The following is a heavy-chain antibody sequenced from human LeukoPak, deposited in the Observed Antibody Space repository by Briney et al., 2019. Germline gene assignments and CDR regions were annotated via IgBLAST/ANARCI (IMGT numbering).Heavy chain of an antibody. D-gene: IGHD3-22*01. V-gene: IGHV3-43*01. CDR1: GFTFEDYT. J-gene: IGHJ4*02. CDR2: ISWDGTT. CDR3: VKDLSYESSGHVLEY. Sequence: GGSLRLSCVASGFTFEDYTMHWVRQAPGKTLEWVSLISWDGTTYYTDSVKGRFTISRDNSKNPLYLQMDTLRSEDTAFYYCVKDLSYESSGHVLEYWGQGTLVTVFS.